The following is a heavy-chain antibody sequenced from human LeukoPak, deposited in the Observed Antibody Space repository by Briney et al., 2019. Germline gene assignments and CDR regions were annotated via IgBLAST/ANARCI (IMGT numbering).Heavy chain of an antibody. J-gene: IGHJ4*02. D-gene: IGHD2-15*01. CDR1: GFAFGSYA. V-gene: IGHV3-23*01. CDR3: AKTTVGYSSGRFPGWPADY. CDR2: IFGSGGSA. Sequence: PGGSLRLSCTASGFAFGSYAMYWVRQAPGKGLEWVSGIFGSGGSAHYADSVKGRFTISRDNFKNTVYLEMNSLGVEDTAVYYCAKTTVGYSSGRFPGWPADYWGQGTLVTVSS.